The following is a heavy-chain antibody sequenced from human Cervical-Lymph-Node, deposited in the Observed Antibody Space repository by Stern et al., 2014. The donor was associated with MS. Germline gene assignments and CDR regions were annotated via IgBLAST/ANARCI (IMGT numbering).Heavy chain of an antibody. J-gene: IGHJ4*02. CDR1: GYTFTVYS. V-gene: IGHV7-4-1*02. CDR3: ARDSSTINFDY. Sequence: QVQLVQSGSELKTPGASVKVSCKGSGYTFTVYSINWVRQAPGQGLEWMGWITPRTGNPTYAQGFTGRFVFSVDPSVSTAYLQINSLEAEDTAVYYCARDSSTINFDYWGQGSLVTVSS. D-gene: IGHD4/OR15-4a*01. CDR2: ITPRTGNP.